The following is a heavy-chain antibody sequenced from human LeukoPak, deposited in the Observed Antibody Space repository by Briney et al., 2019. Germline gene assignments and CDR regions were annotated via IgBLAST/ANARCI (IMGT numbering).Heavy chain of an antibody. Sequence: PSETLSLTCTVSGVSISSYYWSWIRQPPGKGLEWIGYIYYSGSTNYNPSLKSRVTISLDTSKNQFSLKLSSVTAADTAVYYCARSLYYYDSSGYSSAFDLWGQGTMVTVSS. D-gene: IGHD3-22*01. CDR2: IYYSGST. CDR1: GVSISSYY. V-gene: IGHV4-59*01. CDR3: ARSLYYYDSSGYSSAFDL. J-gene: IGHJ3*01.